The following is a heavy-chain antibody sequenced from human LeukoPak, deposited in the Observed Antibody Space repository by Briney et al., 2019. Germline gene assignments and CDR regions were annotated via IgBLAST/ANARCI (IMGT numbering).Heavy chain of an antibody. CDR3: ARGLKAAAGKVNWFDP. V-gene: IGHV4-59*12. CDR2: IYYSGST. J-gene: IGHJ5*02. CDR1: GGSISSYY. D-gene: IGHD6-13*01. Sequence: SETLSLTCTVSGGSISSYYWSWIRQPPGKGLEWIGYIYYSGSTNYNPSLKSRVTISVDTSKNQFSLKLSSVTAADTAVYYCARGLKAAAGKVNWFDPWGQGTLVTVSS.